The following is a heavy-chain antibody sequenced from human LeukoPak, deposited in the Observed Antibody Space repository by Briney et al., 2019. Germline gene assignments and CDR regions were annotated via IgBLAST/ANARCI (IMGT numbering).Heavy chain of an antibody. CDR2: IYYSGST. CDR1: GGSISSSSYY. CDR3: ARRLLPFDP. J-gene: IGHJ5*02. Sequence: PSETLSLTCTVSGGSISSSSYYWGWIRQPPGKGLEWIGSIYYSGSTYYNPSLKSRVTIPVDTSKNQFSLKLSSVTAADTAVYYCARRLLPFDPWGQGTLVTVSS. D-gene: IGHD3-22*01. V-gene: IGHV4-39*01.